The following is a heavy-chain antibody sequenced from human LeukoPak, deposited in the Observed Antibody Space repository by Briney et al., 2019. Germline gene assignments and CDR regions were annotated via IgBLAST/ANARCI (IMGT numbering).Heavy chain of an antibody. CDR3: ARGLYSSSWYFFDY. Sequence: PSETLSLTCTVSGGPISSYYWSWIRQPPGKGLEWIGYIYYSGSTNYNPSLKSRVTISVDTSKNQFSLKLSSVIAADTAVYYCARGLYSSSWYFFDYWGQGTLVTVSS. CDR2: IYYSGST. V-gene: IGHV4-59*01. D-gene: IGHD6-13*01. CDR1: GGPISSYY. J-gene: IGHJ4*02.